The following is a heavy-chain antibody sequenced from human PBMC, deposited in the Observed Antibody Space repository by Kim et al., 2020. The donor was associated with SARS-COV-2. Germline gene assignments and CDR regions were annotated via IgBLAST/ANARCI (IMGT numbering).Heavy chain of an antibody. V-gene: IGHV3-74*01. Sequence: GSSTNYADSRKCRFTISRDNPKNTLYVQMNRLRAEDTAVYYCARGIAAPIWGQGTLVTVSS. CDR2: GSST. D-gene: IGHD6-6*01. CDR3: ARGIAAPI. J-gene: IGHJ4*02.